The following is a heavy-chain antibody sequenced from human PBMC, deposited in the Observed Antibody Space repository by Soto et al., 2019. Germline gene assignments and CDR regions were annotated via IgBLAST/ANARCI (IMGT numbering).Heavy chain of an antibody. CDR1: EFTVSNNY. Sequence: EVQLVETGGGLFQPGGSLRLSCVVSEFTVSNNYMSWVRQAPGKGLEWVSLIYSGGSTYYADSVKGRFTISRDNSKNTVYLQMNSLRAEDTAIYYCQGTPAKDYWCQGTLVTVSS. CDR2: IYSGGST. CDR3: QGTPAKDY. V-gene: IGHV3-53*02. J-gene: IGHJ4*02. D-gene: IGHD1-7*01.